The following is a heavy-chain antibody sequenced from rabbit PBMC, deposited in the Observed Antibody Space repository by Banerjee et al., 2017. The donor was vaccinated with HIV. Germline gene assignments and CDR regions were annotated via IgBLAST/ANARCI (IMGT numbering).Heavy chain of an antibody. J-gene: IGHJ4*01. Sequence: QSLEESGGDLVKPGASLTLTCTVSGFSLSSSYCICWVRQAPGKGLEWIGCIYAGSSGSPYYASWAKGRFTISKTSSTTVTLQMTSLTAADTATYFCARDSYGTGGLLHLWGPGTLVTVS. CDR3: ARDSYGTGGLLHL. V-gene: IGHV1S40*01. CDR1: GFSLSSSYC. CDR2: IYAGSSGSP. D-gene: IGHD7-1*01.